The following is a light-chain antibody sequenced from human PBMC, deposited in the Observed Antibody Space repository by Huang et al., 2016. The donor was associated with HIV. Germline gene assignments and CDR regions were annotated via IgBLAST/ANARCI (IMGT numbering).Light chain of an antibody. CDR3: QQCSNWPPT. CDR1: QSVGSN. V-gene: IGKV3-11*01. CDR2: DAS. J-gene: IGKJ4*01. Sequence: EIVLTQSPATLSLSLGERATFSCRASQSVGSNLVWYQQKRGQAPRLLIYDASNRATGIPARFSGSGSGTDFALTSSSLEPEDFAVYYCQQCSNWPPTFGGGTKVGIK.